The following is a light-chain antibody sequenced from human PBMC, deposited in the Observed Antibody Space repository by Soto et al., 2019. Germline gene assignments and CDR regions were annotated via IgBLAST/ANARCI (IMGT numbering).Light chain of an antibody. V-gene: IGKV1-5*03. CDR1: QTISSW. CDR2: KAS. Sequence: DIKITQSPSTLSGSVGDRVTITCRASQTISSWLAWYQQKPGKAPKLLIYKASTLKSGVPQRFSGSGSGTEFTLTISSLQTDDFSTYYCQQYHSYWTFGQGTKVDIK. CDR3: QQYHSYWT. J-gene: IGKJ1*01.